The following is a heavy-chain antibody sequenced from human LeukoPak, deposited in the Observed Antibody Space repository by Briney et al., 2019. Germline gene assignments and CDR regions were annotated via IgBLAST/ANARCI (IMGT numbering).Heavy chain of an antibody. J-gene: IGHJ4*02. V-gene: IGHV3-33*01. CDR2: IWYDGSNK. CDR3: ARDRYYDILTENYFDY. CDR1: GFTFSSYG. Sequence: GGSLRLSCAASGFTFSSYGMHWVRQAPGKGLEWVAVIWYDGSNKYYADSVKGRFTISRDNSKNTLYLQMNSLRAEDTAVYYCARDRYYDILTENYFDYWGQGTPVTVSS. D-gene: IGHD3-9*01.